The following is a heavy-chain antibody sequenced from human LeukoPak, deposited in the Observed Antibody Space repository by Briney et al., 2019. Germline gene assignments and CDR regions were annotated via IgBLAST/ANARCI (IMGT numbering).Heavy chain of an antibody. CDR2: IYYSGST. J-gene: IGHJ4*02. CDR3: AREGWDYGSGSYYLADY. D-gene: IGHD3-10*01. V-gene: IGHV4-39*07. CDR1: GGSISSSSYY. Sequence: SETLSLTCTVSGGSISSSSYYWGWIRQPPGKGLEWIGSIYYSGSTYYNPSLKSRVTISVDTSKNQFSLKLSSVTAADTAVYYCAREGWDYGSGSYYLADYWGQGTLVTVSS.